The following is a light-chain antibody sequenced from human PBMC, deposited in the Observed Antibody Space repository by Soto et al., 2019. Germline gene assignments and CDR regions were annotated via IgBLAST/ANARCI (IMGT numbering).Light chain of an antibody. J-gene: IGKJ1*01. Sequence: EIVLTQSPATLSLSPGERATLSCRASQSVSSHFAWYQQKPGQAPRLLIYDASNRVTGIPARFSGSGSGTDFTLTISSLEPEDFAVYYCQQRGNWWTFGQGTKVDIK. CDR3: QQRGNWWT. CDR1: QSVSSH. V-gene: IGKV3-11*01. CDR2: DAS.